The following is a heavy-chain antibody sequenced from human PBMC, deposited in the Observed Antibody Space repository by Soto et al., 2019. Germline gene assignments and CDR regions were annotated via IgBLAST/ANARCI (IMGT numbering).Heavy chain of an antibody. CDR1: GGSFSCYY. D-gene: IGHD2-21*01. J-gene: IGHJ6*02. Sequence: PSETLSLTCAVYGGSFSCYYWSWIRQPPGKGLEWIGEINHSGSTNYNPSLKSRVTISVDTSKNQFSLKLSSVTAADTAVYYCASLVDSRGYYGMDVWGQGTTVTVSS. CDR3: ASLVDSRGYYGMDV. CDR2: INHSGST. V-gene: IGHV4-34*01.